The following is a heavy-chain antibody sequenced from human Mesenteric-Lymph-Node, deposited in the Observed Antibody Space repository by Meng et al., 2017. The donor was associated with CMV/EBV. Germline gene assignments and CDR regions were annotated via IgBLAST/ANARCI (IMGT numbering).Heavy chain of an antibody. CDR2: INLSGTT. Sequence: GSRRLSFAVYGGSLSGYYWSWIRQPPGKGLEWSGEINLSGTTNYSPSLKSRVTISVDTSKNQFYLKVSSVTAADTAVYYCASVEYQVIFSALNNGMDVWGQGTTVTVSS. V-gene: IGHV4-34*01. CDR3: ASVEYQVIFSALNNGMDV. J-gene: IGHJ6*02. CDR1: GGSLSGYY. D-gene: IGHD2-2*01.